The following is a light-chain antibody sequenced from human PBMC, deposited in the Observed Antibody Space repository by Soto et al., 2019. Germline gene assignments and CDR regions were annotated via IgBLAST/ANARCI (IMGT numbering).Light chain of an antibody. CDR1: SSDVGGYNY. Sequence: QSALTQPPSASGSPGQSVTISCTGTSSDVGGYNYVSWYQQHPGKAPKLMIYEVSKRPSGVTDRLSGSKSGNTASLTVSGLQAEDDADYYCSSYAGSNNSVVFGGGPKLTV. V-gene: IGLV2-8*01. J-gene: IGLJ2*01. CDR3: SSYAGSNNSVV. CDR2: EVS.